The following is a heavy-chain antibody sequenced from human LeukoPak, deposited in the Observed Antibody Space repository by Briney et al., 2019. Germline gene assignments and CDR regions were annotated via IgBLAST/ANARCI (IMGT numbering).Heavy chain of an antibody. CDR3: ARGSGSGWPLDR. CDR1: GVIVSRNF. V-gene: IGHV3-53*01. D-gene: IGHD6-19*01. CDR2: MYAGGTT. Sequence: GGSLRLSCAASGVIVSRNFMSWVRQAPGKGLQWVAIMYAGGTTDYSDSVRGRFHISRASSNNTLSLQINSLRAEDTAVYYCARGSGSGWPLDRWGQGALVTVSS. J-gene: IGHJ5*02.